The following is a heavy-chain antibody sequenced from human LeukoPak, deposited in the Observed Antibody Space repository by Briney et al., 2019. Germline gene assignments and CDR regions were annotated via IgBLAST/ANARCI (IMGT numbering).Heavy chain of an antibody. V-gene: IGHV6-1*01. CDR1: GDSVSNNIAT. CDR3: VRDSDDYYWALDF. Sequence: SQTLSLTCAISGDSVSNNIATWNWVRQSPSRGLEWLGRTYYRSRWGNDYAISVKGRITINPDTSRNQFSLQLNSVTPEDTAVYYCVRDSDDYYWALDFWGQGTLVTVSS. J-gene: IGHJ4*02. CDR2: TYYRSRWGN. D-gene: IGHD3-10*01.